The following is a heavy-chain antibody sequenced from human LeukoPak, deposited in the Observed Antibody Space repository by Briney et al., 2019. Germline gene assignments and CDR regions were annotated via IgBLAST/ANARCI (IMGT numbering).Heavy chain of an antibody. Sequence: GGSLRLSCAASGFTFGSYSMNWVRQAPGKGLEWVSSISSSSSYIYYADSVKGRFTISRDNAKNSLYLQMNSLRAEDTAVYYCARQLSTASSLYYFDYWGQGTLVTVSS. CDR1: GFTFGSYS. V-gene: IGHV3-21*01. CDR2: ISSSSSYI. CDR3: ARQLSTASSLYYFDY. D-gene: IGHD5-24*01. J-gene: IGHJ4*02.